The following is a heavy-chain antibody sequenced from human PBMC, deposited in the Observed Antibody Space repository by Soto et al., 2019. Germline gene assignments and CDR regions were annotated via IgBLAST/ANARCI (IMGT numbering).Heavy chain of an antibody. V-gene: IGHV3-48*02. D-gene: IGHD5-12*01. CDR2: ISSSSSSTI. J-gene: IGHJ4*02. CDR1: GFTFSSYS. CDR3: VGIVAPSQAYFDY. Sequence: PGGSLRLSCVASGFTFSSYSMNWVRQAPGKGLEWVSYISSSSSSTIYYADSVKGRFTISRDNAKNSLYLQMNSLRDEDTAVYYCVGIVAPSQAYFDYWGQGTLVTVSS.